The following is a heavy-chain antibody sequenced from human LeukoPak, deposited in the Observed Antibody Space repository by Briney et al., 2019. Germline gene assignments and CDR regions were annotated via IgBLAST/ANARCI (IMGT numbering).Heavy chain of an antibody. V-gene: IGHV4-31*03. CDR2: IFYSGGT. J-gene: IGHJ4*02. CDR1: GGSVSTAGYY. Sequence: SETLSLTCTVSGGSVSTAGYYWSWIRQPPGKGLEWIGYIFYSGGTYYNPSLTSRVTISVDTSKNQFFLKLTSVTAADTAVYYCATYYYNAGTYDDYWGQGTLVTVSS. CDR3: ATYYYNAGTYDDY. D-gene: IGHD3-10*01.